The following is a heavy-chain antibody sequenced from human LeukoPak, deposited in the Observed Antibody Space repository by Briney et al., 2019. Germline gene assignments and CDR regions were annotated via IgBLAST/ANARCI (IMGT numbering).Heavy chain of an antibody. Sequence: ASVKVSCKASGYTFTIYGISWVRQAPGQGLEWMGWINTYNGNTIYTQKLQGRVTMTTDTSTSTAYMELRSLRSDDTAVYYCARDFHCSGGSCLDAFDIWGQGTMVTVSS. J-gene: IGHJ3*02. D-gene: IGHD2-15*01. V-gene: IGHV1-18*01. CDR2: INTYNGNT. CDR3: ARDFHCSGGSCLDAFDI. CDR1: GYTFTIYG.